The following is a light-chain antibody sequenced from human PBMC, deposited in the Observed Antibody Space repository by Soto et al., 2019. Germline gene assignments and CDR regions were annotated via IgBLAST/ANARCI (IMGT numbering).Light chain of an antibody. V-gene: IGKV1-39*01. CDR3: QQYYSYPLT. Sequence: DIQMTQSPSSLSASVGDRVTITCRASQTISTYLNWYQQKPGKAPKLLIYAASTLQSGVPSRFSGSGSGTDFTLTTSCLQSEDFATYYCQQYYSYPLTFGGGTKVEIK. CDR2: AAS. J-gene: IGKJ4*01. CDR1: QTISTY.